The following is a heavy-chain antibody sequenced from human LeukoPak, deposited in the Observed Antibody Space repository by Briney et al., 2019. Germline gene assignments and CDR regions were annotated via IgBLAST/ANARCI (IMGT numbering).Heavy chain of an antibody. V-gene: IGHV1-8*01. CDR3: ARGPPNWGYDY. J-gene: IGHJ4*02. CDR1: RYTFTSYD. Sequence: ASVKVSCTASRYTFTSYDFNWVRQATGQRPEWMGWMSPNSGDTGYAQKFQDRVTMTRNTSISTAYMELSSLRSDDTAVYYCARGPPNWGYDYWGPGTLVTVSS. D-gene: IGHD7-27*01. CDR2: MSPNSGDT.